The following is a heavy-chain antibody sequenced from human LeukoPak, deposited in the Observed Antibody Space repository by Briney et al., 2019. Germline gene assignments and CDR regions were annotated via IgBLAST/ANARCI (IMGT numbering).Heavy chain of an antibody. D-gene: IGHD3-3*01. Sequence: PGGSLRLSCAASGFTFSSYAMSWVRQAPGKGLEWVSAISGSGGSTYYADSVKGRFTISRDNSKNTLYLQMNSLRAEDTAVYYCAREGSTYFWSGYYPSRQGGNYFDYWGQGTLVTVSS. CDR3: AREGSTYFWSGYYPSRQGGNYFDY. CDR2: ISGSGGST. CDR1: GFTFSSYA. V-gene: IGHV3-23*01. J-gene: IGHJ4*02.